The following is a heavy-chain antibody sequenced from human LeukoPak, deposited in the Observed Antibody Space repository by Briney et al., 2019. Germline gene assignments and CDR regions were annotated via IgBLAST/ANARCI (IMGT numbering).Heavy chain of an antibody. CDR3: ARELRYDYSASGAF. CDR2: IYYSGST. J-gene: IGHJ3*01. Sequence: SETLSLTCTVSGGSISSYYWSWIRQPPGKGLEWIGYIYYSGSTNYNPSLKSRVTISVDTSTNQFSLKLTSVTAADTALYYCARELRYDYSASGAFWGQGTVVTVSS. D-gene: IGHD4/OR15-4a*01. V-gene: IGHV4-59*12. CDR1: GGSISSYY.